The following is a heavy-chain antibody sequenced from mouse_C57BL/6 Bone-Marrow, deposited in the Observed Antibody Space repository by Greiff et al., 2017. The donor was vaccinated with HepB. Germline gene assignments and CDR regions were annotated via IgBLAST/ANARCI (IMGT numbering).Heavy chain of an antibody. CDR3: YYGNCARFAY. Sequence: EVQLVESGGDLVKPGGSLKLSCAASGFTFSSYGMSWVRQTPDKRLEWVATISRSGSYTYYPDSVKGPFTISRDNANNTLYLQMSSLNAEDTAMYCCYYGNCARFAYWGQGTLVTVSA. J-gene: IGHJ3*01. CDR1: GFTFSSYG. CDR2: ISRSGSYT. V-gene: IGHV5-6*01. D-gene: IGHD2-1*01.